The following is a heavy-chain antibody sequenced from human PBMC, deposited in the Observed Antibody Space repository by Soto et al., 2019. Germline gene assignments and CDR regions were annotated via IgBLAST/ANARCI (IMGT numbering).Heavy chain of an antibody. CDR1: RVAFSKFI. D-gene: IGHD4-17*01. CDR3: ARVNYGDYYYGMDV. CDR2: IIPIFGTA. J-gene: IGHJ6*02. Sequence: QAQLEQSGGEVKKPGSSVKVSCKASRVAFSKFIVTWVRQAPGLGLEWVGGIIPIFGTANYAQKFQGRVTITADESTSTSYMEVNNLRSEDTAVYYCARVNYGDYYYGMDVWGQGTTVTVSS. V-gene: IGHV1-69*01.